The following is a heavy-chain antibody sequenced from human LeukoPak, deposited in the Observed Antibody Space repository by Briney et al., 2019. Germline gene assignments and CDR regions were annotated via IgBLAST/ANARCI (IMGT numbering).Heavy chain of an antibody. CDR3: AKDPYSSGWYISAFDI. CDR2: ISGSGGST. CDR1: GFTFSSYA. D-gene: IGHD6-19*01. V-gene: IGHV3-23*01. Sequence: GGSLRLSCAASGFTFSSYAMSWVREAPGKGLDWVSAISGSGGSTYYADSVKGRFTISRDNSKNTLYLQMNGLRAEDTAVYYCAKDPYSSGWYISAFDIWGQGTMVTVSS. J-gene: IGHJ3*02.